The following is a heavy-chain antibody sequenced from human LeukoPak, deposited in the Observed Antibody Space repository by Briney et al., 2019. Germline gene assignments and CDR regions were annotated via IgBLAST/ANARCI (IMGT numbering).Heavy chain of an antibody. CDR1: GFIASSNY. V-gene: IGHV3-53*01. Sequence: GGSLRLSCTVSGFIASSNYMSWVRQAPGKGLEWVSVIYSGGSTYYADSVKGRFTISRDNSKNTLYLQMNSLRAEDTAVYYCARTKDYGDYVLNGMDVWGQGTTVTVSS. D-gene: IGHD4-17*01. CDR2: IYSGGST. CDR3: ARTKDYGDYVLNGMDV. J-gene: IGHJ6*02.